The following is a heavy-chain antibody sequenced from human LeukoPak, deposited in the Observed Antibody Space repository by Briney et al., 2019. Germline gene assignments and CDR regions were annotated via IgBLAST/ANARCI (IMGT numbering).Heavy chain of an antibody. J-gene: IGHJ4*02. CDR3: ARAQYYSDSTGYYYLHY. CDR1: GFTFSSYH. Sequence: GGSLRLSCVGSGFTFSSYHMNWVRQAPGKGLEWVSYISSSSSTIYYAASVKGRFTISRDNAKNSLYLQTNSLRAEDTAVYYCARAQYYSDSTGYYYLHYWGQGTLVTVSS. V-gene: IGHV3-48*01. CDR2: ISSSSSTI. D-gene: IGHD3-22*01.